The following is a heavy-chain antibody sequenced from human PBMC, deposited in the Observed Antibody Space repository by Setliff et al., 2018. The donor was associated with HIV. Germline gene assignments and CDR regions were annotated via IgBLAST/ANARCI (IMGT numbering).Heavy chain of an antibody. J-gene: IGHJ6*02. V-gene: IGHV4-4*02. CDR1: GGSISSDNW. Sequence: TSETLSLTCAVSGGSISSDNWWTWVRQSPGKGLEWIGEIYHSEYTNYNPSLKSRVSMSVDKSKNQFSVESTSVTAADTAVYYCARGHCSGTNCYGVDYYGMDVWGQGTTVTVSS. D-gene: IGHD2-2*01. CDR2: IYHSEYT. CDR3: ARGHCSGTNCYGVDYYGMDV.